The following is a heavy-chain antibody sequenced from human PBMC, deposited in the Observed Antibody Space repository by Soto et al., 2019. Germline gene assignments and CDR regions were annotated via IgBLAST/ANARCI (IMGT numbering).Heavy chain of an antibody. D-gene: IGHD3-10*01. Sequence: QITLKASGPTLVKPPQTLTLTCTFSGFSLSTSGVGVGWIRQPPVKALEWLALIYWDGDKRYSPSLRSRITSHNEPPKKHVVLTITNMDPVDTDPYYCAHRPRLTPRFTLVRGPKGAFDPWRQGALVAVSS. CDR1: GFSLSTSGVG. V-gene: IGHV2-5*02. CDR2: IYWDGDK. CDR3: AHRPRLTPRFTLVRGPKGAFDP. J-gene: IGHJ5*02.